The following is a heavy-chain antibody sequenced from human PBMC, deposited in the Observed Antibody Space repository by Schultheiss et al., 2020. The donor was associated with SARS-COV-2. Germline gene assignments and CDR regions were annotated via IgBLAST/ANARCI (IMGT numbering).Heavy chain of an antibody. V-gene: IGHV1-2*02. CDR2: INPNSGGT. CDR3: ARDLVARYSSGWYEWGRFDP. Sequence: ASVKVSCKASGYTFTGYYMHWVRQAPGQGLEWMGWINPNSGGTNYAQKFQGRVTMTRDTSISTAYMELSRLRSDDTAVYYCARDLVARYSSGWYEWGRFDPWGQGTLVTVSS. CDR1: GYTFTGYY. D-gene: IGHD6-19*01. J-gene: IGHJ5*02.